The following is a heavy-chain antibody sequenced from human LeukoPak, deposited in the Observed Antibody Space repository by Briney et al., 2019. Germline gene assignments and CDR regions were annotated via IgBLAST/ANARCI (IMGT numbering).Heavy chain of an antibody. D-gene: IGHD3-22*01. Sequence: SETLSLTCTVSGGSISSYYWSWIRQPAGKGLEWIGRIYTTGSTNYNPSLKSRVTMSLDTSKNQFSLKLNSVTAADTAVYYCARYLHRVNYYDSSGRPSDAFDIWGQGTMVTVSS. V-gene: IGHV4-4*07. CDR3: ARYLHRVNYYDSSGRPSDAFDI. CDR1: GGSISSYY. J-gene: IGHJ3*02. CDR2: IYTTGST.